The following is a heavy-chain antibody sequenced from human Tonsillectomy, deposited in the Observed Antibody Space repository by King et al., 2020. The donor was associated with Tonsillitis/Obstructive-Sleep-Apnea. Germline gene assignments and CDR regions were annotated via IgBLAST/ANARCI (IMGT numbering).Heavy chain of an antibody. V-gene: IGHV3-53*01. Sequence: VQLVESGGGLIQPWGSLRLSCAASGFTVSSNYMSWVCQAPWKGLEWVSVIYIGGSTYYADSVKVRFTISRDNSKNTLYLQMNSLRAEDTAVYYCASLLVVVPAAMRDHDAFDIWGQGTMVTVSS. CDR1: GFTVSSNY. J-gene: IGHJ3*02. CDR2: IYIGGST. D-gene: IGHD2-2*01. CDR3: ASLLVVVPAAMRDHDAFDI.